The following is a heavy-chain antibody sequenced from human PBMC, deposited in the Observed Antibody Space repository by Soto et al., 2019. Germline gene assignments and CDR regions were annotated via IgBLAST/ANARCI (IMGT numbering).Heavy chain of an antibody. CDR2: INAGNGNT. CDR3: ARPHFSSSYYFDY. V-gene: IGHV1-3*01. CDR1: GYSFTSYA. Sequence: GASVKVSXKASGYSFTSYAMHWVRQAPGQRLEWMGWINAGNGNTKYSQKFQGRVTITRDTSASTAYMELSSLRSEDTAVYYCARPHFSSSYYFDYWGQGTLVTVSS. J-gene: IGHJ4*02. D-gene: IGHD6-13*01.